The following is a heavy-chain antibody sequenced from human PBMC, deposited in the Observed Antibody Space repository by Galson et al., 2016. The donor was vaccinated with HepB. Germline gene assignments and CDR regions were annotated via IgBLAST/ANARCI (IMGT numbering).Heavy chain of an antibody. CDR2: IYTGGYT. CDR1: GFTVSSNY. Sequence: SLRLSCAISGFTVSSNYMNWVRQAPGKGLEWVSVIYTGGYTYYADSVKDRFTISRDISKNTVYLQMDSLRAEDTAVYYCASDNWNDGRFDPWGRGTLVAVSS. V-gene: IGHV3-53*01. D-gene: IGHD1-1*01. J-gene: IGHJ5*02. CDR3: ASDNWNDGRFDP.